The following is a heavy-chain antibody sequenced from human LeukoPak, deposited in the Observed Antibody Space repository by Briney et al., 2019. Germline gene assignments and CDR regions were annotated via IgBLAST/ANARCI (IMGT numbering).Heavy chain of an antibody. J-gene: IGHJ4*02. CDR1: GFTFTDYH. CDR2: ISSTSTDI. D-gene: IGHD2/OR15-2a*01. V-gene: IGHV3-11*04. CDR3: AKDGTSYYYIYY. Sequence: PGGSLRLSCAASGFTFTDYHLSWVRQAPGKGLEWLSYISSTSTDIHYADSVKGRFTISRDNAKGSLFLQMNSLRGDDTAVYYCAKDGTSYYYIYYWGQGTLVTVSS.